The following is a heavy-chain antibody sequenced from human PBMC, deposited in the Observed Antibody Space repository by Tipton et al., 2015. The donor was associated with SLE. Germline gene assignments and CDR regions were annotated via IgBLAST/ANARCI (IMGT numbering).Heavy chain of an antibody. CDR3: ARGFRADL. CDR1: GDSVSGDSMTYHY. Sequence: TLSLTCKVSGDSVSGDSMTYHYWGWTRQSPGRGLEWIGFVTGSETTTYNPSLESRVTISIYTSKYEVSLRLTSVTSAETAVYYCARGFRADLWGQGTMVTVSS. D-gene: IGHD3-10*01. CDR2: VTGSETT. V-gene: IGHV4-61*01. J-gene: IGHJ3*01.